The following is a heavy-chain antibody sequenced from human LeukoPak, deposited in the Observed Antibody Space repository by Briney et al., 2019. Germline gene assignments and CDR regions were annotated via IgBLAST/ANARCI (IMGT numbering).Heavy chain of an antibody. CDR1: GFTFSSYS. CDR3: VRDHKWGFDY. V-gene: IGHV3-48*02. Sequence: PGGSLRLSCAASGFTFSSYSMNWVRQAPGKGLEWVSYISSGSSTKYYADSVKGRFTISRDNAKNSLYLQMNSLRDEDTAVYYCVRDHKWGFDYWGQGTLVTVSS. CDR2: ISSGSSTK. J-gene: IGHJ4*02. D-gene: IGHD1-26*01.